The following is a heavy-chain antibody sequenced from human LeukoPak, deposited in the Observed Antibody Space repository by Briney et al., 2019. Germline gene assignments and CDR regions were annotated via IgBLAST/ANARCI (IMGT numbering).Heavy chain of an antibody. CDR2: IKSKTDGGTT. CDR3: TTDQVDYYYYYMDV. CDR1: GFTFSNAW. Sequence: GGSLRLSCAASGFTFSNAWMSWVRQAPGKGLEWVGRIKSKTDGGTTDYAAPVKGRFTISRDDSKNTLYLQMNSLKTEDTAVYYCTTDQVDYYYYYMDVWGKGTTVTVSS. V-gene: IGHV3-15*01. J-gene: IGHJ6*03.